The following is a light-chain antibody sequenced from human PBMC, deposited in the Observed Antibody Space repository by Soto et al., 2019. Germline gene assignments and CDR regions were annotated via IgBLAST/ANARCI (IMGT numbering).Light chain of an antibody. V-gene: IGKV1-39*01. CDR2: AAS. CDR3: QQTSSAPRT. J-gene: IGKJ1*01. Sequence: DIQVTQSPLSLSASLGDRVNITCRASQNINFFLNWYQQRPGDAPKLLIYAASILQSGVPTRFSSSGFRTDFTLNINSLQPDDFATYFCQQTSSAPRTFGQGTQVEIK. CDR1: QNINFF.